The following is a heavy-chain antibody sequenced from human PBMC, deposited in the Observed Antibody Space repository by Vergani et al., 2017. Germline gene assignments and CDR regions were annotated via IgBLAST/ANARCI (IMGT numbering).Heavy chain of an antibody. D-gene: IGHD3-16*01. V-gene: IGHV3-49*04. J-gene: IGHJ4*02. Sequence: EVHLVESGGGLVQPGRSLRLSCSGSGFTLGDYAMTWVRQAPGKGLEWVAFIWSNPYGGTTEYAASVKGRFTISRDDSKSIAYLQMSSLKAEDIVVYYWTRDRLYDSYAYFDYGGKGPLVTVS. CDR3: TRDRLYDSYAYFDY. CDR1: GFTLGDYA. CDR2: IWSNPYGGTT.